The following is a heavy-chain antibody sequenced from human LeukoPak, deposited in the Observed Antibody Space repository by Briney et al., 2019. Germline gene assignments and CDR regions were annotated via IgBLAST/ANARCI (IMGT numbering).Heavy chain of an antibody. Sequence: GRSLRLSCAASGFSFSGSWMSWVRQAPGKGLECVANIKPDGSEKYYVDSVKGRFTVSRDNAKNSLFLRMNSLRAEDTAVYYCASGNYFDFWGQGTLVTVSS. V-gene: IGHV3-7*01. J-gene: IGHJ4*02. CDR1: GFSFSGSW. CDR2: IKPDGSEK. CDR3: ASGNYFDF.